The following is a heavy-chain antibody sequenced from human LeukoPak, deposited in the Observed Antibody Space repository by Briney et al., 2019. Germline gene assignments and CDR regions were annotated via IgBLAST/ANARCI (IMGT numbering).Heavy chain of an antibody. Sequence: ASVTDSCMASGYTLTSYDTNSVRHASGQGLEWMGWMEPNKGNTGYAQKFRGRVTMTRNSSITTAYLELSSLTSEDTAVYYCARGGSLTGYHGWFDPWGQGMLVTVTS. D-gene: IGHD3-9*01. CDR1: GYTLTSYD. V-gene: IGHV1-8*01. CDR2: MEPNKGNT. CDR3: ARGGSLTGYHGWFDP. J-gene: IGHJ5*02.